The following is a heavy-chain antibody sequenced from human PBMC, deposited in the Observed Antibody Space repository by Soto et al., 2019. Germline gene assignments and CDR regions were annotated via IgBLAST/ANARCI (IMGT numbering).Heavy chain of an antibody. Sequence: GGSLRLSCAASGFTFSSYGMHWVRQAPGKGLEWVAVIWYDGSNKYYADSVKGRFTISRDNSKNTLYLQMNSLRAEDTAVYYCARDGIGGFVVVVPATLSGLAAYWGQGTLVTVP. V-gene: IGHV3-33*01. CDR3: ARDGIGGFVVVVPATLSGLAAY. CDR2: IWYDGSNK. D-gene: IGHD2-15*01. J-gene: IGHJ4*02. CDR1: GFTFSSYG.